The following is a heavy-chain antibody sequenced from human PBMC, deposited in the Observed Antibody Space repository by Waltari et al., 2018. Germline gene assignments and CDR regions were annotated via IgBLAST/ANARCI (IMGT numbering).Heavy chain of an antibody. V-gene: IGHV4-59*01. D-gene: IGHD5-12*01. CDR3: AREWREFDYYYYGMDV. CDR1: GGSISSYY. J-gene: IGHJ6*02. CDR2: IYYSGST. Sequence: QVQLQESGPGLVKPSETLSLTCTVSGGSISSYYWSWIRQPPGKGLEWIGYIYYSGSTNYNPSLKSRVTISVDTSKNQFSLKLSSVTAADTAVYYCAREWREFDYYYYGMDVWGQGTTVTVSS.